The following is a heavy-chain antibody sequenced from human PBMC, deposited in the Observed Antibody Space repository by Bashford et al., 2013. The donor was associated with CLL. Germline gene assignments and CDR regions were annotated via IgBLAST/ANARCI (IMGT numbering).Heavy chain of an antibody. D-gene: IGHD3-3*01. CDR2: INANSGDT. Sequence: ASVKVSCKASGYTFSDYYIHWVRQAPGQGLEWMGRINANSGDTNHVQTFVDRISMTRETSMSTVYMELSGLRSDDTAVYYCARVALRDPIFFDYWGQGTLVTVSS. J-gene: IGHJ4*02. V-gene: IGHV1-2*06. CDR3: ARVALRDPIFFDY. CDR1: GYTFSDYY.